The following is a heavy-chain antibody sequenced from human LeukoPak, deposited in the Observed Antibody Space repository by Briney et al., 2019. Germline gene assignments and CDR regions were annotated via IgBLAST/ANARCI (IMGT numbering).Heavy chain of an antibody. CDR2: VSSSSSYI. V-gene: IGHV3-21*01. D-gene: IGHD4-17*01. Sequence: GGSLRLSCAASGFTFSSYSMNWVRQAPGKGLEWVSSVSSSSSYIYYADSVKGRFTISRDNAKNSLYLQMNSLRAEDTAVYYCARDSNGDHDYWGQGTLVTVSS. CDR3: ARDSNGDHDY. CDR1: GFTFSSYS. J-gene: IGHJ4*02.